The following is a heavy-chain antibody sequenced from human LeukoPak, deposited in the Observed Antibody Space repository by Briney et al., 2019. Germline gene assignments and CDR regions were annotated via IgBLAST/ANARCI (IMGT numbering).Heavy chain of an antibody. D-gene: IGHD1-1*01. J-gene: IGHJ4*02. CDR3: ARVGPNWNPSYFDY. CDR1: GFTFNSYA. V-gene: IGHV3-23*01. CDR2: ISATGGSS. Sequence: TGGSLRLSCAASGFTFNSYAMSWVRQAPGKGLEWVSAISATGGSSYYADSVKGRFTISRDNSKNTLYLQMNSLRAEDTAVYYCARVGPNWNPSYFDYWGQGTLVTVSS.